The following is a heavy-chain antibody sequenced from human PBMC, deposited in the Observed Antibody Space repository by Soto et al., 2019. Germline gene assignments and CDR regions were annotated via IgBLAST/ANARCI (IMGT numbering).Heavy chain of an antibody. Sequence: KPSETLSLTCTVSGDSISSYYWSWIRQPPGKGLEWIGYIYYSGSTNYNPSLKSRVTISVDTSKNQFSLKLSSVTAADTAVYYCARGLRGNPYYFDYWGQGTLVTFSS. V-gene: IGHV4-59*01. CDR2: IYYSGST. J-gene: IGHJ4*02. CDR1: GDSISSYY. D-gene: IGHD2-15*01. CDR3: ARGLRGNPYYFDY.